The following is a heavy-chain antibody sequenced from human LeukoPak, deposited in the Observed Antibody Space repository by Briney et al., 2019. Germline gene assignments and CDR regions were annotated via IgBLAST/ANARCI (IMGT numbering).Heavy chain of an antibody. CDR3: ARDQNYYDTNTYYGIDC. CDR2: INANNGAT. Sequence: GASVKVSCKTSGYTFTGHYIHWVRQAPGQGLEWMGWINANNGATHCAQKFQDRVTMTRDTSISTAYMGLSRLTSDDTAVYYCARDQNYYDTNTYYGIDCWGQGTLVTVSS. D-gene: IGHD3-22*01. V-gene: IGHV1-2*02. J-gene: IGHJ4*02. CDR1: GYTFTGHY.